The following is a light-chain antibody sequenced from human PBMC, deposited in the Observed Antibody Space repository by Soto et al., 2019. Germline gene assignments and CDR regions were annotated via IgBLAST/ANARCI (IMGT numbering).Light chain of an antibody. V-gene: IGKV3-11*01. CDR2: DAS. CDR1: QSISRY. J-gene: IGKJ4*01. CDR3: QQRSSWPLT. Sequence: EIVLTQSPATLSLSPGERATLSCRASQSISRYLAWYQQKPGQAPRLLIFDASNRATGIPARFSGSGSGTDFTLTISSLEPEDFAVSYCQQRSSWPLTFGGGTKVDI.